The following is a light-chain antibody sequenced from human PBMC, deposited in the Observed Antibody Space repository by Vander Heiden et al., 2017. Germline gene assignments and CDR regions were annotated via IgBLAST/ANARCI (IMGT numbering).Light chain of an antibody. CDR2: WAS. CDR1: QSVLHSSNNKNY. V-gene: IGKV4-1*01. Sequence: DIVMTQSPYSLALSLRERATINCKSSQSVLHSSNNKNYLAWYQQKPGQPPKLLIYWASTRESGVPDRFSGSGSGTDFTLAISSLQAEDVAVYYCQQYYTTPHTFGQGTKLEIK. CDR3: QQYYTTPHT. J-gene: IGKJ2*01.